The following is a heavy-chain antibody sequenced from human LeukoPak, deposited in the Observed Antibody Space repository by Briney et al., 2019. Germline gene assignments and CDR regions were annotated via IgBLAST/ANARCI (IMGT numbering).Heavy chain of an antibody. V-gene: IGHV4-39*07. Sequence: SETLSLTCTVSGGSISSSSYYWGWIRQPPGKGLEWIGSIYYSGSTYYNPSLKSRVTISVDTSKNQFSLKLSSVTAADTAAYYCAREAHSSGYYLDYWGQGTLVTVSS. CDR1: GGSISSSSYY. CDR2: IYYSGST. J-gene: IGHJ4*02. D-gene: IGHD3-22*01. CDR3: AREAHSSGYYLDY.